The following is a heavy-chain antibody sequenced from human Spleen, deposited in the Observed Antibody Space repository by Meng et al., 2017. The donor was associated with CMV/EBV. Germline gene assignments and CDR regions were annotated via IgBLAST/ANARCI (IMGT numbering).Heavy chain of an antibody. CDR3: ARGITRRAAATWVKPFDS. Sequence: GSLRLSCIVSDGSINYSNYYWGWVRQPPGKKLEFLGTVSYSGYTYYSTSLRSRLSISLDTSRNQFSLRLTSVTAADTAVYFCARGITRRAAATWVKPFDSWGQGRLVTVSS. CDR2: VSYSGYT. V-gene: IGHV4-39*07. D-gene: IGHD6-25*01. CDR1: DGSINYSNYY. J-gene: IGHJ4*02.